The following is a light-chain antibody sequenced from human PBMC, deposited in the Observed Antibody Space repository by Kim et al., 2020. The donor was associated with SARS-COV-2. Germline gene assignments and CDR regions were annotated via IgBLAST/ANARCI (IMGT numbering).Light chain of an antibody. Sequence: SASVGDRVIITCRASQGVGDWLNWYQQKPGKAPHLLIYRTSALRGGVPPRFSGSTSGTDFTLTISSLQPEDFATYYCQQSYDFPRTFGQGTKLEI. CDR2: RTS. J-gene: IGKJ1*01. CDR1: QGVGDW. V-gene: IGKV1-39*01. CDR3: QQSYDFPRT.